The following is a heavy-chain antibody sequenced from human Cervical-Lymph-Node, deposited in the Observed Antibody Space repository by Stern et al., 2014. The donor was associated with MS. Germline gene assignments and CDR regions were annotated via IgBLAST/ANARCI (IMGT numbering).Heavy chain of an antibody. CDR3: ARDKMHAFDY. D-gene: IGHD2-8*01. Sequence: VQLVESGTEVKKPGASVLVSCKASGYTFTTYCITWVRQAPGQGLEWMGWISADLGNTKYAQKFQDKVNMTKDTTTGTAFMEVRSLRSEDTAVYYCARDKMHAFDYWGQGTQVTVPS. V-gene: IGHV1-18*01. CDR1: GYTFTTYC. CDR2: ISADLGNT. J-gene: IGHJ4*02.